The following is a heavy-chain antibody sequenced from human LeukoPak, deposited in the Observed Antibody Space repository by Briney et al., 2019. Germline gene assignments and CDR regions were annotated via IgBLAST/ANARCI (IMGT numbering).Heavy chain of an antibody. Sequence: SETLSLTCTVSGGSISTYYWGWIRQPPGEGLECIRYIYYSGTTNYHTSLTSRVTISVDTSKNQFSLKLNSVTAADTAVYYCARHANYYDSSGFYQYFDYWGQGTLVTVSS. J-gene: IGHJ4*02. D-gene: IGHD3-22*01. CDR1: GGSISTYY. V-gene: IGHV4-59*08. CDR3: ARHANYYDSSGFYQYFDY. CDR2: IYYSGTT.